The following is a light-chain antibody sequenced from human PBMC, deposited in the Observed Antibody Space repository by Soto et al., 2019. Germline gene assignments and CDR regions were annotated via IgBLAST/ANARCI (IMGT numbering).Light chain of an antibody. Sequence: QSVLTQPRSVSGSPGQSVTISCTGTSSDVGGYNYVSWYQQHPGKAPKLMIYDVSKRLSGVPDRFSGSKSGNTASLTISGLQAEDEADYYCCSYAGSYTWVFGGGTKVTVL. J-gene: IGLJ3*02. V-gene: IGLV2-11*01. CDR1: SSDVGGYNY. CDR2: DVS. CDR3: CSYAGSYTWV.